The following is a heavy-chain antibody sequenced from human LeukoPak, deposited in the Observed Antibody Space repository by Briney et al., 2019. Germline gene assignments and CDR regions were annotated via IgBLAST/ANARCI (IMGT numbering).Heavy chain of an antibody. D-gene: IGHD6-13*01. CDR3: ARGWDYYYYMDV. Sequence: SETLSLTCTVSGGSISSYYWSWIRQPPGKGLEWIGYIYYSGSTNYNPSLKSRVTISVNTSKNQFSLKLSSVTAADTAVYYCARGWDYYYYMDVWGKGTTVTVSS. CDR1: GGSISSYY. V-gene: IGHV4-59*01. J-gene: IGHJ6*03. CDR2: IYYSGST.